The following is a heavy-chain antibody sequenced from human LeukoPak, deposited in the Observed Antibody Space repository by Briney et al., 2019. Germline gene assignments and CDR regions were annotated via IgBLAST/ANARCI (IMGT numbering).Heavy chain of an antibody. CDR3: ARGYYYGSGSPFWGDRTSNWFDP. CDR1: GGSLSSYY. CDR2: IYTSGST. V-gene: IGHV4-4*07. Sequence: SETLSLTCTVSGGSLSSYYWSWIRQPAGKGLEWIGRIYTSGSTNYNPSLKSRVTMSVDTSKNQFSLKLSSVTAADTAVYYCARGYYYGSGSPFWGDRTSNWFDPWGQGTLVTVSS. J-gene: IGHJ5*02. D-gene: IGHD3-10*01.